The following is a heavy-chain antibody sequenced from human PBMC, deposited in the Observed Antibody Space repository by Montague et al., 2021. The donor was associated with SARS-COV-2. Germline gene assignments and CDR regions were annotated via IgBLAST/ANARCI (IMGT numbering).Heavy chain of an antibody. CDR2: VYHTGST. Sequence: SETLSLTCAVSGDSIGNGHWWSWVRQPPGKGLEWIGEVYHTGSTNYNPSLKSRVTISVDMSNDQFSLRVTSFTAADTAVYYSARASVTGWTLDYWGQGSLVTVSS. D-gene: IGHD3/OR15-3a*01. J-gene: IGHJ4*02. V-gene: IGHV4-4*02. CDR1: GDSIGNGHW. CDR3: ARASVTGWTLDY.